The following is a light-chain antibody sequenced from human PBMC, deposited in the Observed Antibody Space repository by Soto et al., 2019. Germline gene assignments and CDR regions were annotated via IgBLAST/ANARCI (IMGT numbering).Light chain of an antibody. CDR1: RYNIGSKT. CDR3: AAWDDSLNGWV. CDR2: SNN. J-gene: IGLJ3*02. Sequence: QLVLTQPPSASGTPGQRVTISCSESRYNIGSKTVYWYQHLPGTAPKLLIYSNNQRPSGVPDRFSGSKSGTSASQAISGLQAEDEADYYCAAWDDSLNGWVFGGGTKLTVL. V-gene: IGLV1-44*01.